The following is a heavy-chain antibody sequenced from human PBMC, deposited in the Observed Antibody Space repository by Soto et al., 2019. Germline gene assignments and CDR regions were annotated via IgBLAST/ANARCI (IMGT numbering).Heavy chain of an antibody. J-gene: IGHJ3*02. CDR2: IGGSGGSI. Sequence: GGSLRLSCAASGFTFSSYARTWVRQAPGKGLEWVSVIGGSGGSIYYADFVKGRLTIARDNSKNTLYLQMNSLRAEDTAVYYCAKEYCSGGTCYGALDIWGQGTVVTVSS. V-gene: IGHV3-23*01. CDR3: AKEYCSGGTCYGALDI. CDR1: GFTFSSYA. D-gene: IGHD2-15*01.